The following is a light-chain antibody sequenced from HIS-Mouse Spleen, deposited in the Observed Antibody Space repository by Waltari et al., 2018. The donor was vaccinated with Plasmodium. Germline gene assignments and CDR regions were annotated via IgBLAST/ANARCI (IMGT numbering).Light chain of an antibody. CDR3: QQYNNWSFT. CDR2: CAS. V-gene: IGKV3-15*01. CDR1: QSVNSN. J-gene: IGKJ3*01. Sequence: EIVMTQSPATLSVSPGERATLSCRASQSVNSNLAWYQQKPGQASRLLIYCASTRATGIPARFSGSGSGTEFTLTISSLQSEDFAVYYCQQYNNWSFTFGPGTKVDIK.